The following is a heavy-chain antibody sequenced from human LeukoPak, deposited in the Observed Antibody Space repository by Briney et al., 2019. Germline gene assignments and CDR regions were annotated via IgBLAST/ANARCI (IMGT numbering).Heavy chain of an antibody. D-gene: IGHD1-1*01. V-gene: IGHV3-13*01. CDR2: IGTAGDT. J-gene: IGHJ5*02. CDR3: ARGWTGTTSKPLLDP. CDR1: GFTFSSYE. Sequence: PGGSLRLSCAASGFTFSSYEMHWVRQATGKGLEWVSAIGTAGDTYYPGSVKGRFTISRENAKNSLYLQMNSLRAGDTAVYYCARGWTGTTSKPLLDPWGQGTLVTVSS.